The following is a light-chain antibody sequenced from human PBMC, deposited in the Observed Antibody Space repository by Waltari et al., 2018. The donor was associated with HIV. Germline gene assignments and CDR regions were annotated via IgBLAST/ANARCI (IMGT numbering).Light chain of an antibody. V-gene: IGLV8-61*01. CDR2: STN. J-gene: IGLJ3*02. CDR3: VLYMGSGLWV. Sequence: QTVVTQEPSFSVSPGGTVTLTCGLSSCSVPTSYYPSWYQQTPGQAPRTLIHSTNTRSSGVPDRFSGSIVGNKAALTITGAQADDESDYYCVLYMGSGLWVFGGGTKLTVL. CDR1: SCSVPTSYY.